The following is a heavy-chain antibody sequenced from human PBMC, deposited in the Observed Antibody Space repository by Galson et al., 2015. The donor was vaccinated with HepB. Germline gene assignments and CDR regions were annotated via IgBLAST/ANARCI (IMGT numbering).Heavy chain of an antibody. D-gene: IGHD3-22*01. J-gene: IGHJ3*02. CDR2: IYHSGST. CDR1: GGSISSSNW. V-gene: IGHV4-4*02. CDR3: AREGYDPVGPNAFDI. Sequence: TLSLTCAVSGGSISSSNWWGWVRQPPGKGLEWIGEIYHSGSTNYNPSLKSRVTISVDKSKNQFSLKLSSVTAADTAVYYCAREGYDPVGPNAFDIWGQGTMVTVSS.